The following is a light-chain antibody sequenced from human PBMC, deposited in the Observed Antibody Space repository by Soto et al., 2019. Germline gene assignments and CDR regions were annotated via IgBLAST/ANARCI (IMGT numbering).Light chain of an antibody. CDR3: QQYNNFWT. Sequence: EIVMTQSPATLSVSPGETATLSCRASQSVSSNLAWYQQKPGQAPRLLLYGTSTRATDIPARFSGSGSGTEFTLTISSLQSEDFAVYYCQQYNNFWTFGQGTKVEIK. V-gene: IGKV3-15*01. CDR1: QSVSSN. CDR2: GTS. J-gene: IGKJ1*01.